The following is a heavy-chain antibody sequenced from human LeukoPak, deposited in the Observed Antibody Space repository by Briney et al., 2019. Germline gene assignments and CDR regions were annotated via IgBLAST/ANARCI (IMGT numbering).Heavy chain of an antibody. CDR3: ARSTVGTSCCTAVDY. CDR2: ISAGGDRT. Sequence: GGSLRLSCEASGFTFSSYAMSWVRQAPGKGLEWVSGISAGGDRTYYADSVKGRFTISRDNSKNTLYLQMNSLRAEDTAEYYCARSTVGTSCCTAVDYWGQGTLVTVSS. D-gene: IGHD1-26*01. V-gene: IGHV3-23*01. J-gene: IGHJ4*02. CDR1: GFTFSSYA.